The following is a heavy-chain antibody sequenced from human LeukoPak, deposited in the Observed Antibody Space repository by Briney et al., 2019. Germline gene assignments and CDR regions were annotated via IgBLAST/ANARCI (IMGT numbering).Heavy chain of an antibody. CDR1: GGSISSSSYY. J-gene: IGHJ4*02. V-gene: IGHV4-39*07. CDR2: IYYSGST. D-gene: IGHD6-13*01. Sequence: SETLSLTCTVSGGSISSSSYYWGWIRQPPGKGLEWIGSIYYSGSTYYNPSLKSRVTISVDTSKNQFSLKLSSVTAADTAVYYCARGSSWTYSNDYWGQGTLVTVSS. CDR3: ARGSSWTYSNDY.